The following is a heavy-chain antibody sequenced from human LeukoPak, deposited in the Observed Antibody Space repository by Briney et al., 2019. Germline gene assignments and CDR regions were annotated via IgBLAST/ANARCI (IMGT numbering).Heavy chain of an antibody. CDR3: VRRSRVAMPNALDLISDF. D-gene: IGHD6-13*01. V-gene: IGHV4-34*01. CDR2: ITDGERT. Sequence: SETLSLTCAVYGDSFSGHYWSWIPQPPGKGLEWIGEITDGERTSYSPSLKSRATISVVPSQRQFSLELDSVTAADTAIYYCVRRSRVAMPNALDLISDFWGQGTLVTVSS. CDR1: GDSFSGHY. J-gene: IGHJ4*02.